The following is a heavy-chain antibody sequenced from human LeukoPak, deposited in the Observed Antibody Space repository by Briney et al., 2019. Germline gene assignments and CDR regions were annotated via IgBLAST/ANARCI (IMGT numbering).Heavy chain of an antibody. J-gene: IGHJ4*02. V-gene: IGHV3-7*01. CDR2: IKQDGSEK. CDR3: GREWAVDF. Sequence: GGSLRLSCAASGFTFSSYAMSWVRQAPGKGLECVAIIKQDGSEKYYVNSVKGRFTISRDNAKNSLYLQMNSLRVEDTAVYYCGREWAVDFWGQGTLVTVSS. CDR1: GFTFSSYA.